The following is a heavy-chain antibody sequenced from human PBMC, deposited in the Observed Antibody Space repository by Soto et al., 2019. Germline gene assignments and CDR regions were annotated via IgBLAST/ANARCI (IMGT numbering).Heavy chain of an antibody. CDR3: ARDYGDYSFFFDY. J-gene: IGHJ4*02. Sequence: SETLSLTCTVSGGSITTYQWSWIRQPPGKGLEWIGGYSGFTNYNPSLESRATISVDHSKNQFFLTLRSLTAADTAVYYCARDYGDYSFFFDYWGQGALVT. CDR1: GGSITTYQ. V-gene: IGHV4-59*01. CDR2: YSGFT. D-gene: IGHD4-17*01.